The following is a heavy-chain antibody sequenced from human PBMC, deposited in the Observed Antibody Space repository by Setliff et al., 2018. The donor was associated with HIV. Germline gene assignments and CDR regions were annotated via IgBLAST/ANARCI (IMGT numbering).Heavy chain of an antibody. D-gene: IGHD2-2*01. J-gene: IGHJ4*02. CDR2: IKQEGSEK. CDR3: ARGYCNSSNCYAIDY. CDR1: GFTFSSYW. V-gene: IGHV3-7*01. Sequence: PGGSLRLSCAASGFTFSSYWMSWVRQDPGKGLEWGANIKQEGSEKYYVYSVKGRFTISRDNSKNTLYLQMNSLRAEDTAVYYCARGYCNSSNCYAIDYWGQGTLVTVSS.